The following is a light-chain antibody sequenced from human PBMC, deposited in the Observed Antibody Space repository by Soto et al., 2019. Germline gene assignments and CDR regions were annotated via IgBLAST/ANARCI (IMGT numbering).Light chain of an antibody. CDR2: GAS. V-gene: IGKV3-20*01. Sequence: EIVLTKSPGTLSLSPGERATLSCRASQRVSSSYLAWYQQKPGQAPRLLIYGASSRATGIPHRFSGSGSGTDFTLTIIRLEPADFAVYYCQQYGSSPPTITFGQGKRLEIK. J-gene: IGKJ5*01. CDR3: QQYGSSPPTIT. CDR1: QRVSSSY.